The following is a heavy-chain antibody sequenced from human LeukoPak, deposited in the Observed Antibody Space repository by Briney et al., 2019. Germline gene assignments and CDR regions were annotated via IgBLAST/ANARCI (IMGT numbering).Heavy chain of an antibody. V-gene: IGHV4-59*01. CDR3: ARSRRDYHRNIESFDY. CDR2: IYYSGST. D-gene: IGHD4/OR15-4a*01. CDR1: GGSISSYY. Sequence: PSETLSLTCTVSGGSISSYYWSWIRQPPGKGLEWIGYIYYSGSTNYNPSLKSRVTISVDTSKNQFSLKLSSVTAADTAVYYCARSRRDYHRNIESFDYWGQGTLVTVSS. J-gene: IGHJ4*02.